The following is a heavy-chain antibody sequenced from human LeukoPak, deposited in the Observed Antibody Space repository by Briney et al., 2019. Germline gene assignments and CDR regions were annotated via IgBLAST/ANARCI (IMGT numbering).Heavy chain of an antibody. CDR2: IRYNGNNQ. CDR3: ARVVTPRYCSTPSCYWKGWFDP. V-gene: IGHV3-30*02. J-gene: IGHJ5*02. D-gene: IGHD2-2*01. CDR1: GFTFNNYG. Sequence: PGGSLRLSCAASGFTFNNYGMHWVRQAPGKGLEWVAFIRYNGNNQYYADSVKGRFTISRDNSKNTLYLQMNSLKGDDTAVYYCARVVTPRYCSTPSCYWKGWFDPWGQGTLVTVSS.